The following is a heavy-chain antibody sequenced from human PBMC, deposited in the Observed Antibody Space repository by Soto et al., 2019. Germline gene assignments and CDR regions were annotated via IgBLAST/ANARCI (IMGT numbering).Heavy chain of an antibody. J-gene: IGHJ4*02. V-gene: IGHV3-74*01. CDR3: ARGGEVGAGQYYLDDS. CDR1: GFTFSSNW. CDR2: MNPDGSTR. D-gene: IGHD2-21*01. Sequence: EVQLVESGGDLVQPGGSLRLSCEASGFTFSSNWMHWVRQGPGKGLVWVSRMNPDGSTRGYADSVKGRFTISRDNARNTMFLQMSSLRAEDTAVYYCARGGEVGAGQYYLDDSWGQGTLVTVSS.